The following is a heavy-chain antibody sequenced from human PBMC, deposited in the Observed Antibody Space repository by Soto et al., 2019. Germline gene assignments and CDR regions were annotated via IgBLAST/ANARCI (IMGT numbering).Heavy chain of an antibody. Sequence: GGSLRLSCAAFGFTFSNAWMNWVRQAPGKGLEWVGRIKSKTDGGTTDYAAPVKGRFTISRDDSKNTLYLQMNSLKTEDTAVYYCTTVKYSGYDMRVYYYYYGMDVWGQGTTVTVSS. CDR2: IKSKTDGGTT. J-gene: IGHJ6*02. CDR3: TTVKYSGYDMRVYYYYYGMDV. CDR1: GFTFSNAW. V-gene: IGHV3-15*07. D-gene: IGHD5-12*01.